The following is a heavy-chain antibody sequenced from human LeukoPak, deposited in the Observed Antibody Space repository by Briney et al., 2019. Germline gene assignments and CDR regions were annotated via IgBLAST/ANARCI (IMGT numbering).Heavy chain of an antibody. D-gene: IGHD3-22*01. CDR1: GGTFSSYA. CDR2: IIPIFGTA. J-gene: IGHJ3*02. V-gene: IGHV1-69*13. CDR3: ARVLNTNYYDSSGYPGAFDI. Sequence: PVKVSCKASGGTFSSYAISWVRQAPGQGLEWMGGIIPIFGTANYAQKFQGRVTITADESTSTAYMELSSLRSEDTAVYYCARVLNTNYYDSSGYPGAFDIWGQGTMVTVSS.